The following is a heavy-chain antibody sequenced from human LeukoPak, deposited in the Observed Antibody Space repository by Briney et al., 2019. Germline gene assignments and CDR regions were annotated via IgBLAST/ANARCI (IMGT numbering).Heavy chain of an antibody. CDR1: GFTFSSYS. V-gene: IGHV3-48*01. D-gene: IGHD1/OR15-1a*01. Sequence: GGSLRLSCAASGFTFSSYSMNWVRQAPGRGLEWISYITTSGGAKNYADSVKGRFTISRDNSKNTLYLQMNSLRAEDTAVYYCAKDGTRGGFDYWGQGTLVTVSS. J-gene: IGHJ4*02. CDR3: AKDGTRGGFDY. CDR2: ITTSGGAK.